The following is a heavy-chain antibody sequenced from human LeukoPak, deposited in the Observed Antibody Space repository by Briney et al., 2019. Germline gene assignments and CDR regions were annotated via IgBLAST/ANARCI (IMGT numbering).Heavy chain of an antibody. CDR2: IYSGGST. CDR1: GFTVSGNY. Sequence: PGGSLRLSCAASGFTVSGNYMSWVRRAPSKGLEGVSVIYSGGSTYYADSVKGRFTISRDNSKNTLYLQMNSLRAEDTAVYYCARAGGIAAAGFVDVWGKGTTVTVSS. J-gene: IGHJ6*04. D-gene: IGHD6-25*01. V-gene: IGHV3-53*01. CDR3: ARAGGIAAAGFVDV.